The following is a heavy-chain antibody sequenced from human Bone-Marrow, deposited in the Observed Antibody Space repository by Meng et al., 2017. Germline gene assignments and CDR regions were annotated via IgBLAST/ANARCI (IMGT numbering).Heavy chain of an antibody. D-gene: IGHD4-17*01. Sequence: QVQLQESGPGLGKPSQTLSLTRTVSGGYISSGGYYWSWIRQHPGKGLEWIGYIYHSGSTYYNPSLKSRVTISVDTSKNQFSLKLSSVTAADTAVYYCARDRNDYGSHYFDYWGQGTLVTVSS. CDR3: ARDRNDYGSHYFDY. J-gene: IGHJ4*02. CDR1: GGYISSGGYY. CDR2: IYHSGST. V-gene: IGHV4-31*03.